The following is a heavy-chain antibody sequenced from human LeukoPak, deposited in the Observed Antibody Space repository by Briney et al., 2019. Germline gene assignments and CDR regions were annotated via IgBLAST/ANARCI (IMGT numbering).Heavy chain of an antibody. J-gene: IGHJ6*02. D-gene: IGHD3-16*01. Sequence: GGSLRLSCAASGFTFSSYWMNWARQAPGKGLEWVASINHNGNVNYYVDSVKGRFTISRDNAKNSLYLQMSNSRAEDTAVCFCARGGGLDVWGQGATVTVSS. CDR1: GFTFSSYW. CDR2: INHNGNVN. V-gene: IGHV3-7*03. CDR3: ARGGGLDV.